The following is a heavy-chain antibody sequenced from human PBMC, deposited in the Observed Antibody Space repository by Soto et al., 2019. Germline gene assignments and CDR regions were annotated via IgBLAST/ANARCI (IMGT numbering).Heavy chain of an antibody. CDR3: ARQDGDGLYYFDY. D-gene: IGHD4-17*01. CDR1: GYNFSIYW. J-gene: IGHJ4*02. V-gene: IGHV5-51*01. CDR2: IYPGDSDT. Sequence: GESLKISCKGSGYNFSIYWIGWVRQMPGKGLEWMGVIYPGDSDTRYSPSFQGQVTISADKSISTAYLQWSSLTASDTAVYYCARQDGDGLYYFDYWGQGTLVTVSS.